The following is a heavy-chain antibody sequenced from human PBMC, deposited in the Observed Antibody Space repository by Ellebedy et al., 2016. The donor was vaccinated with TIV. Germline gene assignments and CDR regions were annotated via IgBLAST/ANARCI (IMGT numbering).Heavy chain of an antibody. CDR1: GYSFTSYW. V-gene: IGHV5-10-1*01. D-gene: IGHD1-26*01. J-gene: IGHJ3*02. CDR3: ARPTVGHDAFDI. Sequence: GESLKISXKGSGYSFTSYWISWVRQMPGKGLEWMGRIDPSDSYTNYSPSFQGHVTISADKSISTAYLQWSSLKASDTAMYYCARPTVGHDAFDIWGQGTMVTVSS. CDR2: IDPSDSYT.